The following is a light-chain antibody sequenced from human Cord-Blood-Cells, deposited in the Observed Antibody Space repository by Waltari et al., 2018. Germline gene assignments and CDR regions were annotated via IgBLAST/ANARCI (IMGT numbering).Light chain of an antibody. V-gene: IGLV2-23*02. CDR1: SSDVGSYNL. CDR3: CSDAGSSTWV. J-gene: IGLJ3*02. Sequence: QSALTQPASVSGSPGQSITLSCTGTSSDVGSYNLVSWYHQHPVKAPQPMIYEVSKRPAWGSHRVSGSKSGNTASLTISGLQAEDEADYYCCSDAGSSTWVFGGGTKLTVL. CDR2: EVS.